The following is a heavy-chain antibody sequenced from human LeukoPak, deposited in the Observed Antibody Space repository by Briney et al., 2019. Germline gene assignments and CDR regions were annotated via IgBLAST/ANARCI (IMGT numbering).Heavy chain of an antibody. V-gene: IGHV3-74*01. Sequence: GGSLRLSCAASGFTFSAYWMHWVRQVPGKGLVWVSRINNDGTATFFADSVKGRFTISRDNAKNTLYLQMNSLRAEDTAVYYCARGADSGYSSDNWGQGTLVSVSS. CDR3: ARGADSGYSSDN. D-gene: IGHD3-9*01. J-gene: IGHJ4*02. CDR2: INNDGTAT. CDR1: GFTFSAYW.